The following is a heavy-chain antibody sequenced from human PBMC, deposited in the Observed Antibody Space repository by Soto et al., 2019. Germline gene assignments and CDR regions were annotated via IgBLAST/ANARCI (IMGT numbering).Heavy chain of an antibody. CDR1: GIIFSNSA. CDR3: AAELYSGGRCCSFDI. Sequence: SVKGSCKTSGIIFSNSAVQWVRRARGQRLEWLGYIIIAGGGTKYSQNLQGKITITRDMSTNTAYMQLTSLRSEDTAIYYCAAELYSGGRCCSFDIWGQGTMVTVSS. CDR2: IIIAGGGT. V-gene: IGHV1-58*01. D-gene: IGHD2-15*01. J-gene: IGHJ3*02.